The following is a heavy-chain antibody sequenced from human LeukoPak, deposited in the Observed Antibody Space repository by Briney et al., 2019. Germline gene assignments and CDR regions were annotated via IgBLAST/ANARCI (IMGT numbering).Heavy chain of an antibody. J-gene: IGHJ4*02. V-gene: IGHV1-2*04. CDR2: INPNSGDT. Sequence: ASVKVSCKASGYTFTGYYMHWVRQAPGQGLEWMGRINPNSGDTNYAQKFQGWVTMTRDTSITTAYMELSRLRSDDTAVYYCAREPRYYDTSGHFDYWGQGTQVTVSS. CDR1: GYTFTGYY. CDR3: AREPRYYDTSGHFDY. D-gene: IGHD3-22*01.